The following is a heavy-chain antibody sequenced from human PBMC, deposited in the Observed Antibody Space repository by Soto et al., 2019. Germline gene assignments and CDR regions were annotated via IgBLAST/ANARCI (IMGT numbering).Heavy chain of an antibody. V-gene: IGHV3-49*03. Sequence: GGSLRLSCTASGFTFGDYAMSWFRQAPGKGLEWVGFIRSKAYGGTTEYAASVKGRFTISRDDSKSIAYLQMNSLKTEDTAVYYCTRTPYSRYYYMDVWGKGTTVTVSS. J-gene: IGHJ6*03. CDR3: TRTPYSRYYYMDV. D-gene: IGHD2-21*01. CDR2: IRSKAYGGTT. CDR1: GFTFGDYA.